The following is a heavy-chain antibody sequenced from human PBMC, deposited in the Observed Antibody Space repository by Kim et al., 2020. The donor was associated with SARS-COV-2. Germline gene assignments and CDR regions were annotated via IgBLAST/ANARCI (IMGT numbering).Heavy chain of an antibody. Sequence: GGSLRLSCEVSGFSLRDYATHWVRQSPGKGLEWVAGIDESDSTYYADSVRGRFTISRDASDTTLFLQMDSLRVDDTAIYYCSKALWGRFESWGQGALVTVAS. D-gene: IGHD7-27*01. CDR2: IDESDST. J-gene: IGHJ4*02. CDR1: GFSLRDYA. V-gene: IGHV3-23*05. CDR3: SKALWGRFES.